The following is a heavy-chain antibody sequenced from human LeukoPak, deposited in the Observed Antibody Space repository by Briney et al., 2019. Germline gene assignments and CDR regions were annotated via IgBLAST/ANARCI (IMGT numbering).Heavy chain of an antibody. V-gene: IGHV1-69*04. Sequence: SVKVSCKASGGTFSSYAISWVRQAPGQGLEWMGRIIPILGIANYAQKFQGRVTITADKSTSTAYMELSSLRSEDTAAYYCARDQRVVVAANNYYYYGMDVWGQGTTVTVSS. J-gene: IGHJ6*02. CDR3: ARDQRVVVAANNYYYYGMDV. D-gene: IGHD2-15*01. CDR1: GGTFSSYA. CDR2: IIPILGIA.